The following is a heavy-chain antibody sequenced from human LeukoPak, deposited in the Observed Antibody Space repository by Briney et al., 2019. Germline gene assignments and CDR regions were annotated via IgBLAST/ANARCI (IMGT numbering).Heavy chain of an antibody. V-gene: IGHV1-2*02. CDR3: ARGVFGLGDSYFDY. J-gene: IGHJ4*02. CDR2: IVPNSGGT. D-gene: IGHD3-10*01. Sequence: ASVKVSCKASGDTFSGYYMHWVRQAPGQGLEWMGWIVPNSGGTNYAQKFQGRVTMTRDTSISTAYMELSRLRSDDTAVYYCARGVFGLGDSYFDYWGQGTLVTVSS. CDR1: GDTFSGYY.